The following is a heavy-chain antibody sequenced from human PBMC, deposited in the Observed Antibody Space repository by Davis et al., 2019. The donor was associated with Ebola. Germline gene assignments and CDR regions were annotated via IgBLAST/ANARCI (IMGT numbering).Heavy chain of an antibody. V-gene: IGHV7-4-1*02. CDR1: GYTFTSYA. J-gene: IGHJ4*02. Sequence: GESLKISCAASGYTFTSYAMNWVRQAPGQGLEWMGWINTNTGNPTYAQGFTGRFVFSLDTSVSTAYLQISSLKAEDTAVYYCARGRSIQDYWGQGTLVTVSS. CDR2: INTNTGNP. CDR3: ARGRSIQDY.